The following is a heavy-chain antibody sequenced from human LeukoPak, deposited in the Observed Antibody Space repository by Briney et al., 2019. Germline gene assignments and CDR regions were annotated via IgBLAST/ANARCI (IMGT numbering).Heavy chain of an antibody. Sequence: ASVKVSCKASGYTFTSYGISWVRQAPGQGLEWMGWISAYNGNTKYAQKLQGRVTMTTDTSTSTAYMELRSLRSDDTAVYYCARDRPDYYDSSAYLRGLYSAFGCWGQGTLVTVPS. J-gene: IGHJ4*02. D-gene: IGHD3-22*01. V-gene: IGHV1-18*01. CDR1: GYTFTSYG. CDR2: ISAYNGNT. CDR3: ARDRPDYYDSSAYLRGLYSAFGC.